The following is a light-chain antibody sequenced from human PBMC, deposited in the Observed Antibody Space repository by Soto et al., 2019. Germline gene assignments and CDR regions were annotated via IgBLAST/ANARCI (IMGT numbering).Light chain of an antibody. CDR2: KAS. Sequence: LMTHSPASLSAAPGDRVTITCRASQTISSWLAWYQQKPGKAPKLLIYKASSVESGVPSRFSGSGSGTEFTLTISSLQPDDFATYYCQHYNSYSEAFGQGTKVDIK. V-gene: IGKV1-5*03. J-gene: IGKJ1*01. CDR1: QTISSW. CDR3: QHYNSYSEA.